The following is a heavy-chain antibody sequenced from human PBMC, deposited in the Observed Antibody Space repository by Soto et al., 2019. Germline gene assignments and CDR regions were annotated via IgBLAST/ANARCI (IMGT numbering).Heavy chain of an antibody. Sequence: PGGSLRLSCAASGFTVSSNYMSWVRQAPGKGLEWVSVIYSGGSTYYADSVKGRFTISRDNSKNTLYLQMNSLRAEDTAVYYCARSYCSSTSCYGGSYYYYMDVWGKGTTVTVSS. J-gene: IGHJ6*03. V-gene: IGHV3-66*01. D-gene: IGHD2-2*01. CDR1: GFTVSSNY. CDR3: ARSYCSSTSCYGGSYYYYMDV. CDR2: IYSGGST.